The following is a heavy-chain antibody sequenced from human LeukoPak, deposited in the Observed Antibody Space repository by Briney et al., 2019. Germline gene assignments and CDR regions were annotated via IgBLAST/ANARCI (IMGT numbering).Heavy chain of an antibody. CDR2: IYYSGTT. V-gene: IGHV4-39*07. D-gene: IGHD1-26*01. Sequence: SETLSLTCCVSGASISTTIYYWGWIRQPPGKGLEWIGNIYYSGTTYSNPSLRSRLTMSVDTSKNQFSLRLSSVSAADMAVYYCAREEGGTLYYWGQGTLVTVSS. J-gene: IGHJ4*02. CDR1: GASISTTIYY. CDR3: AREEGGTLYY.